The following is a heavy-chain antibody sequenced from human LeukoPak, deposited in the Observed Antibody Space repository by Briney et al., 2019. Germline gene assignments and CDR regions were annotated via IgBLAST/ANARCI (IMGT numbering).Heavy chain of an antibody. J-gene: IGHJ3*02. Sequence: KTSETLSLTCVVSGYSISSDYYWVWIRQPPGKGLEWIGNVYQSGTTYSNPSLKSRVTMSVDTSKNQFPLKVNSVTAADTAVYYCARGETIVADRREGDGFDIWGQGTLVTVSS. D-gene: IGHD5-12*01. CDR2: VYQSGTT. CDR3: ARGETIVADRREGDGFDI. CDR1: GYSISSDYY. V-gene: IGHV4-38-2*01.